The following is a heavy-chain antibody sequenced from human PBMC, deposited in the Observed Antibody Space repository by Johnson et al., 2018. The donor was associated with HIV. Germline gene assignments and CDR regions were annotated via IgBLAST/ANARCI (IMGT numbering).Heavy chain of an antibody. V-gene: IGHV3-20*04. CDR2: INWNGGST. CDR1: GFMFDDYG. CDR3: AKDRRYCSGGSCYHDAFDI. D-gene: IGHD2-15*01. J-gene: IGHJ3*02. Sequence: VQLVESGGGVVRPGDSLRLSCAASGFMFDDYGMGWVRQVPGKGLEWVSGINWNGGSTGYADSAKGRFTISRDNAKNSLYLQRNSLRAEDTALYYCAKDRRYCSGGSCYHDAFDIWGQGTMVTVSS.